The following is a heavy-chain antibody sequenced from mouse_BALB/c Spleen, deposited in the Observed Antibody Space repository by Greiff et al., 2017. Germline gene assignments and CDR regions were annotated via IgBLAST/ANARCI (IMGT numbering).Heavy chain of an antibody. D-gene: IGHD2-4*01. CDR3: ERRGDDYDWYFDV. CDR2: INSDGGST. V-gene: IGHV5-2*01. CDR1: EYEFPSHD. Sequence: EVKLMESGGGLVQPGESLKLSCESNEYEFPSHDMSWVRKTPEKRLELVAAINSDGGSTYYPDTMERRFIISRDNTKKTLYLQMSSLRSEDTALYYCERRGDDYDWYFDVWGAGTTVTVSS. J-gene: IGHJ1*01.